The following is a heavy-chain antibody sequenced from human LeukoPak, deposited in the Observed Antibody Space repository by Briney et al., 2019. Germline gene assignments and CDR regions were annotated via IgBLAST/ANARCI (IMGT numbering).Heavy chain of an antibody. D-gene: IGHD6-19*01. Sequence: GASVKVACKASGYTFTAYYMHWVRQAPGQRLEWMGWINPNSGGTNYARKFKGRVSMTRDTSISTAYMELNRLRSDDTAVYFCAKSRLGSGDGVDIWGQGTMVTVSS. J-gene: IGHJ3*02. CDR2: INPNSGGT. CDR3: AKSRLGSGDGVDI. CDR1: GYTFTAYY. V-gene: IGHV1-2*02.